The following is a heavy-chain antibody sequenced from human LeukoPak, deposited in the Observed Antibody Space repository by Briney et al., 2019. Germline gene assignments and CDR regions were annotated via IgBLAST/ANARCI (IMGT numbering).Heavy chain of an antibody. Sequence: ASVKVSCKASGYTFTGYYMHWVRQAPGQGLEWMGWINPNSGGTNYAQKFQGRVTMTRDTSISTAYMELSRLRSDDTAVYYCARVGEVVTYTNNYYYMDVWGKGTTVTVSS. CDR1: GYTFTGYY. J-gene: IGHJ6*03. CDR2: INPNSGGT. V-gene: IGHV1-2*02. D-gene: IGHD4-23*01. CDR3: ARVGEVVTYTNNYYYMDV.